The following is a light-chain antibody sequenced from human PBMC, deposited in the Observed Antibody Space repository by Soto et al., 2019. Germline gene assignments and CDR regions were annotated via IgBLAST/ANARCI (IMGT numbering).Light chain of an antibody. J-gene: IGKJ2*01. CDR3: QQYGSSPPT. CDR2: GVS. Sequence: EIGLTQSPGTLSLSPGERATLSCRASQSVSSTYLAWYQQKPGQAPRLLIYGVSSRATGIPDRFSGSGSGTDFSLTISRLEPEDFAVYICQQYGSSPPTFGQGTKLEIK. CDR1: QSVSSTY. V-gene: IGKV3-20*01.